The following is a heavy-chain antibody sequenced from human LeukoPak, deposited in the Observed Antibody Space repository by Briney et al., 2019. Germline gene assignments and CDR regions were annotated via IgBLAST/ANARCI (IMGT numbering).Heavy chain of an antibody. Sequence: GGSLRLSCAASGFTFSSYAMTWVRQAPGKGLEWVSDITGSAHSTNYADSVKGRFTISRDNSKNMLYLQMNSLTAEDTAVYYCAKGRRGVGTTDFDYWGQGTLVTVSS. CDR3: AKGRRGVGTTDFDY. CDR2: ITGSAHST. D-gene: IGHD1-26*01. V-gene: IGHV3-23*01. J-gene: IGHJ4*02. CDR1: GFTFSSYA.